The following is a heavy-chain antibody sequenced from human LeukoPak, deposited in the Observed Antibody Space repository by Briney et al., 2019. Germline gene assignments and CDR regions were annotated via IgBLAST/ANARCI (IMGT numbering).Heavy chain of an antibody. D-gene: IGHD6-19*01. V-gene: IGHV3-48*02. Sequence: PGGSLRLSCAASGFTFSSYSMNWVRQAPGKGLGWVSYISSSSSTIYYADSVKGRFTISRDNAKNSLYLQMNSLRDEDTAVYYCARDGQWLAPYYYYYGMDVWGQGTTVTASS. CDR2: ISSSSSTI. J-gene: IGHJ6*02. CDR1: GFTFSSYS. CDR3: ARDGQWLAPYYYYYGMDV.